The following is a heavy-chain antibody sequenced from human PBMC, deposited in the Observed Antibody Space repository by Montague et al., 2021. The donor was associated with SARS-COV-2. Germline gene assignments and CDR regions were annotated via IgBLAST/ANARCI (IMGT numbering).Heavy chain of an antibody. V-gene: IGHV4-34*01. CDR1: GTSSSGYY. Sequence: TLSLTCAVHGTSSSGYYWNWIRQPPGKGLEWIGEINHGGSAKYSPSLKSRLTISADTSKNQFSLKLTSVAAADTAVYYCARLRDGVVPSPILGVGPYYSYYYMDVWGRGTTVTVSS. J-gene: IGHJ6*03. CDR3: ARLRDGVVPSPILGVGPYYSYYYMDV. D-gene: IGHD3-10*01. CDR2: INHGGSA.